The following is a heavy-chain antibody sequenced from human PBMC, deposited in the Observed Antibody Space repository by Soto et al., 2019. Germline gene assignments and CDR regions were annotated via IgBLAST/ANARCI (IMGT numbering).Heavy chain of an antibody. CDR3: ARSMDDYYYYGMDV. D-gene: IGHD3-10*01. J-gene: IGHJ6*02. V-gene: IGHV3-48*01. Sequence: PGGSLRLSCAASGFTFSSYSMNWVRQAPGKGLEWVSYISSSSTIYYADSVKGRFTISRDNAKNSLYLQMNSLRAEDTAVYYCARSMDDYYYYGMDVWGQGTTVTVSS. CDR1: GFTFSSYS. CDR2: ISSSSTI.